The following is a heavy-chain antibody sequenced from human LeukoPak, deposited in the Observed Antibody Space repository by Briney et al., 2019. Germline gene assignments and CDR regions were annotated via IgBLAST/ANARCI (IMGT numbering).Heavy chain of an antibody. J-gene: IGHJ4*02. D-gene: IGHD3-10*01. CDR1: GYTFTGYY. Sequence: ASVKVSCKASGYTFTGYYMHWVRQAPGQGLEWMGWINPNSGGTNYAQKFQGRVTMTRDTSISTAYMELSRLRSDDTAVYYCARERVSYYGPGSYYTMDYWGQGTLVIVSS. CDR2: INPNSGGT. V-gene: IGHV1-2*02. CDR3: ARERVSYYGPGSYYTMDY.